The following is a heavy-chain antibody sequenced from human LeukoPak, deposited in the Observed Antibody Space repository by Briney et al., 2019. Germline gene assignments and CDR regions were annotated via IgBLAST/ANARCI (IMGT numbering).Heavy chain of an antibody. CDR2: INPNSGGT. CDR3: AREYSYGQNLDY. CDR1: GYTFTGYY. Sequence: ASVKVSCKASGYTFTGYYMHWVRQAPGQGLEWMGWINPNSGGTNYAQKFQGRVTMTRDTSISTAYTELSRLRSDDTAVYYCAREYSYGQNLDYWGQGTLVTVSS. V-gene: IGHV1-2*02. J-gene: IGHJ4*02. D-gene: IGHD5-18*01.